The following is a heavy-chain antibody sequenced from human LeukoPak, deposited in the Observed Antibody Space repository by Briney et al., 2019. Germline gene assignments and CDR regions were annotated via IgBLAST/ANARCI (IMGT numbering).Heavy chain of an antibody. CDR1: GFTFSSYE. D-gene: IGHD6-19*01. CDR2: ISSSGSTI. CDR3: AREPRRRIAVAGTSDAFDI. Sequence: GGSLRLSCAASGFTFSSYEMNWVRQAPGKRLEWVSYISSSGSTIYYADSVKGRFTISRDNAKNSPYLQMNSLRAEDTAVHYCAREPRRRIAVAGTSDAFDIWGQGTMVTVSS. J-gene: IGHJ3*02. V-gene: IGHV3-48*03.